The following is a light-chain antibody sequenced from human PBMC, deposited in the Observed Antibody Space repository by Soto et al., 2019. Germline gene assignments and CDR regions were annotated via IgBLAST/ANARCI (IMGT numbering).Light chain of an antibody. J-gene: IGKJ4*01. CDR2: GTS. Sequence: EIVLTQSPGTLSLSPGERTTLSCRAGQSVSSSSLAWYQQKPGQAPRLLFYGTSSRATGIPDRFSGSGSGTDFTLTISRLEPEDFAVDYCQQYGSAPLTFGGGTKVEIK. V-gene: IGKV3-20*01. CDR1: QSVSSSS. CDR3: QQYGSAPLT.